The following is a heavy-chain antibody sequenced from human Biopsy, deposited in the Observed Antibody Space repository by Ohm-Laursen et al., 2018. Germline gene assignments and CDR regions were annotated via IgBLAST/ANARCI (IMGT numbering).Heavy chain of an antibody. CDR3: AADINVWNVNY. D-gene: IGHD1-1*01. J-gene: IGHJ4*02. CDR1: GYTFTSYA. V-gene: IGHV1-18*01. Sequence: VASVKVSCNASGYTFTSYAISWVRQAPGQGLEWMGWSSGYNGKTIYAQKFQGRITMTEDTSTDTAYMELSSLRSEDTAVYYCAADINVWNVNYWGQGTQVTVSS. CDR2: SSGYNGKT.